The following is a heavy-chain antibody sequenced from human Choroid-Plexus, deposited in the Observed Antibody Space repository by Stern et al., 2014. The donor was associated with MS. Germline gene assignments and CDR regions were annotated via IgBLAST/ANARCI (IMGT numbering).Heavy chain of an antibody. CDR2: ISYDGSDK. D-gene: IGHD2-15*01. J-gene: IGHJ4*02. Sequence: VQLVESGGGVAQPGRPLILSCAASGFTFSNFGMHLVRQAPGKGLEWVALISYDGSDKYYADSVKGRFTIFRGNSKNTLYMHMNSLRAEDTAVYYCAKDRQWSTYFFDYWGQGSLVTVSS. CDR1: GFTFSNFG. V-gene: IGHV3-30*18. CDR3: AKDRQWSTYFFDY.